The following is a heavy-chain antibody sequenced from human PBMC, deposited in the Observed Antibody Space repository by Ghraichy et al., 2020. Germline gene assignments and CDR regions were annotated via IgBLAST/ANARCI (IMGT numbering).Heavy chain of an antibody. CDR3: ARVLWFGELLS. Sequence: LSLTCAASGFTFSSYWMHWVRQAPGKGLVWVSRINSDGSSTSYADSVKGRFTISRDNAKNTLYLQMNSLRAEDTAVYYCARVLWFGELLSWGQGTLVTVSS. J-gene: IGHJ4*02. CDR1: GFTFSSYW. V-gene: IGHV3-74*01. D-gene: IGHD3-10*01. CDR2: INSDGSST.